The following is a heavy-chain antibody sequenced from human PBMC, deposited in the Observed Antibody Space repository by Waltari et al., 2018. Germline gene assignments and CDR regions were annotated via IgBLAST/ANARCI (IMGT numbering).Heavy chain of an antibody. CDR1: GFTFSSYG. D-gene: IGHD1-20*01. V-gene: IGHV3-30*02. J-gene: IGHJ4*02. CDR2: IRYDGSNK. Sequence: QVQLVESGGGVVQPGGSLRLSCAASGFTFSSYGMHWVSQAPGKGLEWVAFIRYDGSNKYYADSVKGRFTISRDNSKNTLYLQMNSLRAEDTAVYYCAKDVRYNWNRAYYFDYWGQGTLVTVSS. CDR3: AKDVRYNWNRAYYFDY.